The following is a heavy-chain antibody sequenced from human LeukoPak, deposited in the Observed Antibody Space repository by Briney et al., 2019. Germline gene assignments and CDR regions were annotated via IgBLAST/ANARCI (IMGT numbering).Heavy chain of an antibody. V-gene: IGHV3-30-3*01. Sequence: PGGSLRLSCAASGFTFSSYAMHWVRQVPGKGLEWVAVISYDGSNKYYADSVKGRFTISRDNSKNTLYLQMNSLRAEDTAVYYCARGGYSSSWYHFDYWGQGTLVTVSS. D-gene: IGHD6-13*01. CDR1: GFTFSSYA. CDR3: ARGGYSSSWYHFDY. CDR2: ISYDGSNK. J-gene: IGHJ4*02.